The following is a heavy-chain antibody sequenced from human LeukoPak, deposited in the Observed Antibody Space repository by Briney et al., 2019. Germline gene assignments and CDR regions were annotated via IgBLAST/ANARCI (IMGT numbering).Heavy chain of an antibody. V-gene: IGHV3-9*01. CDR2: ISWDGVSI. CDR3: EKRTAIRAFEY. CDR1: GFTFSDYA. J-gene: IGHJ4*02. D-gene: IGHD5-18*01. Sequence: GRSLRLSCEASGFTFSDYAMHWVRQAPGKGLEWVSGISWDGVSIGYGGSVKGRFVTSRDNVRNFLYSQMNNLKTEDTAFYYCEKRTAIRAFEYWGQGILVTVSS.